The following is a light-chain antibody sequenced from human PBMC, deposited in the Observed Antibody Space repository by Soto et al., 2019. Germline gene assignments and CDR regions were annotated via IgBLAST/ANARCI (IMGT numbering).Light chain of an antibody. CDR3: QPFNKWPLT. J-gene: IGKJ4*01. Sequence: EIVMTQSPANQSVSSGDRATLSCRASQTIYNNVAWYQQRPGQPPRILIYDASTRATSVPARFSGSGYGTDFTLSISGLQSADGSVDYCQPFNKWPLTFGGGTKVDIK. CDR2: DAS. V-gene: IGKV3-15*01. CDR1: QTIYNN.